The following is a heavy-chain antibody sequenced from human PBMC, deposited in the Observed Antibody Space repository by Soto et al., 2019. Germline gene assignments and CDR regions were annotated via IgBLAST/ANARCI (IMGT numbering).Heavy chain of an antibody. CDR3: ARHISLGDGYKGYFDAMDR. CDR2: IYPGDSDT. D-gene: IGHD3-10*01. V-gene: IGHV5-51*07. Sequence: GSLQQKPGKGLEWMGIIYPGDSDTRYSPSFQGQVTISADKSISTAYLQWSSLKASDTAMYYCARHISLGDGYKGYFDAMDRWGYGPTVT. J-gene: IGHJ6*02.